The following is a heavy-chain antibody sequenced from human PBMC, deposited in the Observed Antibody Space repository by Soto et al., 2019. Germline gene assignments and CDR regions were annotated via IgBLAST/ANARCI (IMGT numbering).Heavy chain of an antibody. J-gene: IGHJ4*02. CDR2: IYYSGST. CDR1: GGSISSSSYY. D-gene: IGHD3-9*01. CDR3: VRLPDNVDVLTGRSGYNDY. Sequence: SETLSLTCTVSGGSISSSSYYWGWIRQPPGKGLEWIGSIYYSGSTYYNPSLKSRVTISVDTSKNQFSLKLSSVTAADTAVYYCVRLPDNVDVLTGRSGYNDYWGQGTLVTVSS. V-gene: IGHV4-39*01.